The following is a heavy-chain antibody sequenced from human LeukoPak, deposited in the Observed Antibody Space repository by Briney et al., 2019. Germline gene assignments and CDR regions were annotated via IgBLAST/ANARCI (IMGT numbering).Heavy chain of an antibody. Sequence: PSETLSLTCVVSGGSMNTYYRSWIRQAPGKGLEWIGYVSYSGNAHYNASLKSRATISVDTSRNQFSLRLTSLTAADTAVYYCARGVVAATLFWFDPWGQGARVTVSS. J-gene: IGHJ5*02. CDR2: VSYSGNA. V-gene: IGHV4-59*01. D-gene: IGHD6-13*01. CDR3: ARGVVAATLFWFDP. CDR1: GGSMNTYY.